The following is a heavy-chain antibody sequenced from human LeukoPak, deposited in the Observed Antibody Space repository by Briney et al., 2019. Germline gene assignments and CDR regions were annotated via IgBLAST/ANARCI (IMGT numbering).Heavy chain of an antibody. D-gene: IGHD4-17*01. Sequence: KPSETLSLTCTVSGGSISSYYWSWIRQPPGKGREWIGYIYYSGSTNYNPSLKSRVTISVDTSKNQFSLKLSSVTAADTAVYYCARGPRDYVRYSYGMDVWGQGTTVTVSS. V-gene: IGHV4-59*01. J-gene: IGHJ6*02. CDR3: ARGPRDYVRYSYGMDV. CDR1: GGSISSYY. CDR2: IYYSGST.